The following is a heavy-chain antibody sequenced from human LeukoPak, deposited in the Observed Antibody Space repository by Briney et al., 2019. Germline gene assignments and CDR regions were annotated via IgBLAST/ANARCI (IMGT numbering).Heavy chain of an antibody. J-gene: IGHJ6*03. Sequence: LPGGSLRLSCAASGFTFSSYAMSWVRQAPGKGLEWVAVISDDGNNKYYADSVKGRFTISRDNSKNTLYLQMNSLRAEDTAVYYCARGTEYQLLYYYYYMDVWGKGTTVTVSS. CDR1: GFTFSSYA. CDR2: ISDDGNNK. D-gene: IGHD2-2*02. CDR3: ARGTEYQLLYYYYYMDV. V-gene: IGHV3-30-3*01.